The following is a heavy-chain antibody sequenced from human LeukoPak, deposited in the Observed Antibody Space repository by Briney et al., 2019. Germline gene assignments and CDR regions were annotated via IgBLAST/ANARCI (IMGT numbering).Heavy chain of an antibody. J-gene: IGHJ6*03. Sequence: GGSLKLSCAASGFTFSGSAMHWVRQASGKGLEWVGRIRSKANSYATAYAASVKGRFTISRDDSKNTAYLQMNSLKTEDTAVYYCTSPYSSSWSEYYYYMDVWGKGTTVTVSS. CDR3: TSPYSSSWSEYYYYMDV. CDR1: GFTFSGSA. V-gene: IGHV3-73*01. D-gene: IGHD6-13*01. CDR2: IRSKANSYAT.